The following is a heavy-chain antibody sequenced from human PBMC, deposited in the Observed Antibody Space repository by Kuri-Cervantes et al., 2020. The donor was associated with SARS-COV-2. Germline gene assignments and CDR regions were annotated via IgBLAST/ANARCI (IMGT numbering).Heavy chain of an antibody. D-gene: IGHD7-27*01. CDR3: ARDLRLGKSLDY. J-gene: IGHJ4*02. V-gene: IGHV3-74*01. CDR1: GFTFSSYW. CDR2: INSDGSST. Sequence: GESLKISCAASGFTFSSYWMHWVRQAPGKGLVWVSHINSDGSSTSYADSVKGRFTISRDNAKNSLYLQMSSLRAEDTAVYYCARDLRLGKSLDYWGQGTLVTAPQ.